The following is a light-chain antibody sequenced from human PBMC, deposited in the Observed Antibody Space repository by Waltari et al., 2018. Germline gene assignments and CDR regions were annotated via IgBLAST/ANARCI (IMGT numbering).Light chain of an antibody. CDR1: SRDIGGYNY. J-gene: IGLJ2*01. CDR2: DVT. Sequence: QSALTQPPSASGSPGQSVTISCTGDSRDIGGYNYVSWYQQHPGKVPKLMIYDVTKRPSGVPDRFSGSKSGNTAFLTVSGLQAEDEADYYCSSYGGNNNFIFGGGTKLTVL. CDR3: SSYGGNNNFI. V-gene: IGLV2-8*01.